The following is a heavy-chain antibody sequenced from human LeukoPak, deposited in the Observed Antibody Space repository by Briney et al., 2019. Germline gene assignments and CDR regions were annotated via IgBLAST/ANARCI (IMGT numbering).Heavy chain of an antibody. D-gene: IGHD3-3*01. CDR1: GGSISSGGYY. Sequence: SQTLSLTCTVSGGSISSGGYYWSWIRQPPGEGLEWIGYIYHSGSTYYNPSLKSRVTISIDRSKNQFSLKLSSVTAADTAVYYCARDLGSGYYTGVEREPTSDYWGQGTLVTVSS. CDR2: IYHSGST. V-gene: IGHV4-30-2*01. J-gene: IGHJ4*02. CDR3: ARDLGSGYYTGVEREPTSDY.